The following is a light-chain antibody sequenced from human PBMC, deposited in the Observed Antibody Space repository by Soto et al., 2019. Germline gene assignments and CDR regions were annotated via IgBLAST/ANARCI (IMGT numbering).Light chain of an antibody. CDR2: AAS. V-gene: IGKV1-39*01. CDR1: QSISSY. Sequence: DIQMTQSPSSLSASVGDRVTITCRASQSISSYLNWYQQKPGKAPKLLIYAASSLQSGVPSRFSGSGSGTDFTFTISSLQPEDFATYYCQQSYSTLTWTFGQGTKVEIK. J-gene: IGKJ1*01. CDR3: QQSYSTLTWT.